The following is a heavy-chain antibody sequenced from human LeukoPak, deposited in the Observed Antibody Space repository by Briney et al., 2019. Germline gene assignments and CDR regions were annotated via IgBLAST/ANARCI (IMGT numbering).Heavy chain of an antibody. Sequence: GGSLRLSCAASGFTVSSNYMNWVRQAPGKGLEWISYISSSSHTIYYADSVKGRFTISRDNAKNSLYLQVNSLRAEDTAVYYCARDPMVRGVFDYWGQGTLVTVSS. CDR3: ARDPMVRGVFDY. J-gene: IGHJ4*02. D-gene: IGHD3-10*01. V-gene: IGHV3-48*01. CDR2: ISSSSHTI. CDR1: GFTVSSNY.